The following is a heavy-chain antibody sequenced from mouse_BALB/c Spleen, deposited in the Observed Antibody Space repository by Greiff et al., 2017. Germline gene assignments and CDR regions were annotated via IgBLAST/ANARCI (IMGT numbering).Heavy chain of an antibody. V-gene: IGHV1S81*02. Sequence: VKLQESGAELVKPGASVKLSCKASGYTFTSYYMYWVKQRPGQGLEWIGEINPSNGGTNFNEKFKSKATLTVDKSSSTAYMQLSSLTSEDSAVYYCTRSGVRRGAWFAYWGQGTLVTVSA. CDR3: TRSGVRRGAWFAY. J-gene: IGHJ3*01. CDR2: INPSNGGT. CDR1: GYTFTSYY. D-gene: IGHD2-14*01.